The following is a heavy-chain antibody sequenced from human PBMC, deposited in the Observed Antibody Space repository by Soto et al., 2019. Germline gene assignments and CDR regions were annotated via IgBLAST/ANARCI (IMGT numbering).Heavy chain of an antibody. Sequence: PSETLSLTCAVYGGSFSGYYWSWIRQPPGKGLEWIGEINHSRSTNYNPSLKSRVTISVDTSKNQFSLKLSSVTAADTAVYYCARTPADKNYDFWSGYYAGYYYGMDVLGQGTTVTVSS. V-gene: IGHV4-34*01. CDR2: INHSRST. D-gene: IGHD3-3*01. CDR1: GGSFSGYY. CDR3: ARTPADKNYDFWSGYYAGYYYGMDV. J-gene: IGHJ6*02.